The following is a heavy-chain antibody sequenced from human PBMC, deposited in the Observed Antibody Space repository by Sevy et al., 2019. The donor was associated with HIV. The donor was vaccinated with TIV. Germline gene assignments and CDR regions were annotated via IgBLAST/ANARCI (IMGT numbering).Heavy chain of an antibody. CDR2: FDPEDGET. CDR1: GYTLTKLS. J-gene: IGHJ4*02. Sequence: ASVKVSCKVSGYTLTKLSMHWVRQAPGKGLEWMGSFDPEDGETIHAQRFQGRLSMTEDTSTETAYMELSSLRSEDTAVYYCATTKDYYDSSGDPFDYWGQGSLVTVSS. D-gene: IGHD3-22*01. V-gene: IGHV1-24*01. CDR3: ATTKDYYDSSGDPFDY.